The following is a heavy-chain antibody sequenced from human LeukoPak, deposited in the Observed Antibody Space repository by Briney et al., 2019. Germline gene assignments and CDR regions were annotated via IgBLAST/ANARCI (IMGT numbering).Heavy chain of an antibody. CDR1: GDSVSSNSAA. Sequence: SQTLSLTCAISGDSVSSNSAAWNWNRQSPSRGLEWLGRTYYRSKWYNDYAVSVKSRITINPDTSKNQFSLQLNSVTPEDTAVYYCARGKPTISIWVFDYWGQGTLVTVSS. D-gene: IGHD3-3*02. V-gene: IGHV6-1*01. CDR3: ARGKPTISIWVFDY. CDR2: TYYRSKWYN. J-gene: IGHJ4*02.